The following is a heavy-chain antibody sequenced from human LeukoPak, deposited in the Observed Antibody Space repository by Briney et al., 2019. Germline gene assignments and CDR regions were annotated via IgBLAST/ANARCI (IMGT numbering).Heavy chain of an antibody. CDR3: ARGITMIAVSRAAFDI. J-gene: IGHJ3*02. CDR2: IYDSGST. CDR1: GGSISRYY. V-gene: IGHV4-59*12. D-gene: IGHD3-22*01. Sequence: KTSETLSLTCTVSGGSISRYYWSWIRQPPGKGLEWIGYIYDSGSTHYNPSLGSRVTISIDMSKNQLSLKLSSVTAADTAVYYCARGITMIAVSRAAFDIWGQGTMVTVSS.